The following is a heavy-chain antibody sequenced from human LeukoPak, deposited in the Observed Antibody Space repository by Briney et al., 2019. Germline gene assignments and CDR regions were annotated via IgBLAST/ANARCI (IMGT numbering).Heavy chain of an antibody. J-gene: IGHJ3*02. V-gene: IGHV1-69*04. CDR3: AAETPKAYCGGDCYTGDDAFDI. D-gene: IGHD2-21*02. CDR2: IIPILGIT. CDR1: GGTFSSYV. Sequence: SVKVSCKASGGTFSSYVISWVRQAPGQGLEWMGRIIPILGITNYAQKFQGRVTITADKSTSTAYMELSSLRSEDTAVYYCAAETPKAYCGGDCYTGDDAFDIWGQGTMVTVSS.